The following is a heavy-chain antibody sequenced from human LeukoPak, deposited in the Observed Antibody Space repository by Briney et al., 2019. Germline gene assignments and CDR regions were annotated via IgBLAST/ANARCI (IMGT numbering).Heavy chain of an antibody. J-gene: IGHJ6*03. V-gene: IGHV3-53*01. CDR1: GFTFSSYA. Sequence: GGSLRLSCAASGFTFSSYAVSWVRQAPGKGLEWVSVIYSGGSTYYADSVKGRFTISRDNSKNTLYLQMNSLRAEDTAVYYCASGSGSYRTPYYYMDVWGTGTTVTVSS. CDR3: ASGSGSYRTPYYYMDV. D-gene: IGHD3-10*01. CDR2: IYSGGST.